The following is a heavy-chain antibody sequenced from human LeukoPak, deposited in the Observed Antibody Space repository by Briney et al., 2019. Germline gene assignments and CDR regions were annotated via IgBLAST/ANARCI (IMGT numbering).Heavy chain of an antibody. J-gene: IGHJ3*02. D-gene: IGHD3-22*01. CDR1: GFTFSSYA. Sequence: GGSLRLSCAASGFTFSSYAMSWVRQAPGKGLEWVSAISGSGGSTYYADSVKGRFTISRDNSKNTLYLQMNSLRAEDTAVYYCASGIVVVKAGPSAFDIWGQGTMVTVSS. V-gene: IGHV3-23*01. CDR2: ISGSGGST. CDR3: ASGIVVVKAGPSAFDI.